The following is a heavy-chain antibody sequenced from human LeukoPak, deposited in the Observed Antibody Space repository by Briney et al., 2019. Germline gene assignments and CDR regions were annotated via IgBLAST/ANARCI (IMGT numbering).Heavy chain of an antibody. J-gene: IGHJ5*02. D-gene: IGHD3-3*01. CDR1: GGSISSYY. V-gene: IGHV4-59*01. Sequence: SETLSLTCTVSGGSISSYYWSWIRQPPGKGLEWTGYIYYSGSTNYNPSLKSRVTISVDTSKNQFSLKLSSVTAADTAVYYCARVHGGWFDPWGQGTLVTVSS. CDR2: IYYSGST. CDR3: ARVHGGWFDP.